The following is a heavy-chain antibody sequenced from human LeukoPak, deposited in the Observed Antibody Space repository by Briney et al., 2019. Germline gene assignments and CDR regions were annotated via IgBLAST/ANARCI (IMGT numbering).Heavy chain of an antibody. J-gene: IGHJ4*02. CDR1: GFTFSNYG. V-gene: IGHV3-23*01. CDR2: ISRSGGST. D-gene: IGHD4-17*01. Sequence: GGSLRLSRAASGFTFSNYGMSWVRQAPGKGLEWVSSISRSGGSTHYADSVKGRFVISRDTSKNTLHLQMNSLRAEDTAVYYCAKGLNYGDYDNWGQGTLVTVSS. CDR3: AKGLNYGDYDN.